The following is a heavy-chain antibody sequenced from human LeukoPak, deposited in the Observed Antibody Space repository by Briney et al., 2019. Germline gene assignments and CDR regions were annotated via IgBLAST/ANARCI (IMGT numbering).Heavy chain of an antibody. Sequence: SETLSLTCTTSIGATSNYYWNLIRQPPGKGLEWIGYVHYSGSTRFNPSLKSRVTISVDTSNNQFSLKLSSVTAADTAVYYCACSMSSDWNYYNAMDVWGQGTTVTVSS. CDR1: IGATSNYY. CDR3: ACSMSSDWNYYNAMDV. CDR2: VHYSGST. J-gene: IGHJ6*02. V-gene: IGHV4-59*12. D-gene: IGHD6-19*01.